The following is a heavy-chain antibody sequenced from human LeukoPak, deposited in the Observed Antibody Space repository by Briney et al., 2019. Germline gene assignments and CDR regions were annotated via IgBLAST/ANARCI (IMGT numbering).Heavy chain of an antibody. V-gene: IGHV3-15*01. Sequence: GGSLRLSCAASGFTFSDAWMSWVRQAPGKGLEWVGRIKSKIEDGTREYAAHVEGRFTISRDDSKYTLYLRMNSLKTEDTAIYYCTIDQGYPVDVWGQGTTVTVSS. CDR2: IKSKIEDGTR. CDR1: GFTFSDAW. J-gene: IGHJ6*02. D-gene: IGHD1-1*01. CDR3: TIDQGYPVDV.